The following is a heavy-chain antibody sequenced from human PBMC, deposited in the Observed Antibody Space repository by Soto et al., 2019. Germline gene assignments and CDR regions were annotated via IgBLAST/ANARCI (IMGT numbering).Heavy chain of an antibody. D-gene: IGHD3-16*02. CDR1: GGSISSGGYS. CDR3: ARVNYDYVWGSYRPYGMDV. CDR2: IYHSGST. Sequence: QLQLQESGSGLVKPSQTLSLTCAVSGGSISSGGYSWSWIRQPPGKGLEWIGYIYHSGSTYYNPSLKSRVTISVDRSKNQFSLKLSSVTAADTAVYYSARVNYDYVWGSYRPYGMDVWGQGTTVTVSS. V-gene: IGHV4-30-2*01. J-gene: IGHJ6*02.